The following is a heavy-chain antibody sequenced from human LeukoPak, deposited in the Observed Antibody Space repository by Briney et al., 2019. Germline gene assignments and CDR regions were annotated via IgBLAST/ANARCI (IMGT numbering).Heavy chain of an antibody. CDR1: GGSFSGYY. CDR3: ARHYYDYYYYGMDV. D-gene: IGHD3-3*01. J-gene: IGHJ6*02. V-gene: IGHV4-34*01. Sequence: SETLSLTCAVYGGSFSGYYWSWIRQPPGKGLEWIGEINHSGSTNYNPSLKSRVTISVDTSKNQFSLKLSSVTAADTAVYYCARHYYDYYYYGMDVWGQGTTVTVSS. CDR2: INHSGST.